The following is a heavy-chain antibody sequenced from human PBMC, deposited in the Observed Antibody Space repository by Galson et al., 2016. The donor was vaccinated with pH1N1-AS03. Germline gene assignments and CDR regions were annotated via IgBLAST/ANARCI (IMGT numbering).Heavy chain of an antibody. D-gene: IGHD3-10*01. CDR3: AKDAFGRVAERGGIPRAPFDS. CDR2: ISFDGSET. V-gene: IGHV3-30*18. CDR1: GFTFGSYA. J-gene: IGHJ4*02. Sequence: SLRLSCAASGFTFGSYAMNWVRQAPGKGLEWLAVISFDGSETDYADAVKGRFTISRDNFKNMLYLQMHSLRVEDTAVYYCAKDAFGRVAERGGIPRAPFDSWGLGTPVTVSS.